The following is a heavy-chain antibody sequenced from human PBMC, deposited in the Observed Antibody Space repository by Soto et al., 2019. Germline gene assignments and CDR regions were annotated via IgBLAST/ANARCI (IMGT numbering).Heavy chain of an antibody. D-gene: IGHD5-18*01. CDR2: IYTSGST. J-gene: IGHJ4*02. Sequence: SETLSLTCSVSGTSVSNYYWSWIRQPAGKGLEHIGRIYTSGSTSYNPSLKSRVTMSMDTSQAQIYLNLTSVTAADTAVYYCARGGIQLSYAFDYWGQGIQVTVSS. V-gene: IGHV4-4*07. CDR1: GTSVSNYY. CDR3: ARGGIQLSYAFDY.